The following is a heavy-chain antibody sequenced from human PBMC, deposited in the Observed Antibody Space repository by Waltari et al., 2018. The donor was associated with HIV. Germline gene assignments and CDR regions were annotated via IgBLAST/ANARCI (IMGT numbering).Heavy chain of an antibody. CDR2: VSSSSRNTV. Sequence: EVQLVESGGGLVQPGGSLRLSCAASGFTFSSYSINWVRQAPGKGLEWVSYVSSSSRNTVNKAESVKGRVTSSRDNAKTSVYLQMNSLRVEDTAVYYCARWGWQQLAAVYYYGMDVWGQGTTVTVSS. CDR3: ARWGWQQLAAVYYYGMDV. J-gene: IGHJ6*02. CDR1: GFTFSSYS. V-gene: IGHV3-48*01. D-gene: IGHD6-13*01.